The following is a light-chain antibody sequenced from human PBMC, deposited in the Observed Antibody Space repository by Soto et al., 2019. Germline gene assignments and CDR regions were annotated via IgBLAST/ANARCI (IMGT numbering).Light chain of an antibody. CDR3: QQYNRSMYT. CDR1: QSVSSN. J-gene: IGKJ2*01. CDR2: CAS. Sequence: VFIQSPANLSLSPGDRATLSCRASQSVSSNLAWYQQKPGQAPRLLLYCASTRATGIPARFSGSGSGTEFTLTISRLEHEDFAVYYCQQYNRSMYTFGQGTKVDIK. V-gene: IGKV3D-15*02.